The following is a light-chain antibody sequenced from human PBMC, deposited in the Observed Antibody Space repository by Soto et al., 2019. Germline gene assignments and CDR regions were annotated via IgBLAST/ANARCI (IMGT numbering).Light chain of an antibody. J-gene: IGKJ5*01. CDR1: QSVSSN. V-gene: IGKV3-11*01. CDR3: QQRSDWFT. CDR2: GAS. Sequence: EIGVSQSPATLSVSPGERATLSCRASQSVSSNLAWYQQKPGQAPRLLIYGASTRATGIPVRFSGSGSGTDFTLTISSLEPEDFGLYYCQQRSDWFTFGQGTRLEIK.